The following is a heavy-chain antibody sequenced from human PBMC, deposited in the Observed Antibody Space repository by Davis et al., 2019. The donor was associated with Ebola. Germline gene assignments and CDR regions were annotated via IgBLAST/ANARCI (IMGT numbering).Heavy chain of an antibody. CDR3: AKYRERSPTRVFDY. J-gene: IGHJ4*02. CDR2: IASEGGGI. CDR1: GFTFSNYC. D-gene: IGHD1-1*01. V-gene: IGHV3-23*01. Sequence: GGSLRLSCVASGFTFSNYCMNWVRLAPGKGLEWVSVIASEGGGIQYADSVRGRFTISRDNFKNTLYLQMNSLRAEDTAIYYCAKYRERSPTRVFDYWGRGTLVTVSS.